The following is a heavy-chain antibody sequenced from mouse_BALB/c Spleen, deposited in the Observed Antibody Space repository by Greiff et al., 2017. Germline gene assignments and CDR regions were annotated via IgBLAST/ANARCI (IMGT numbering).Heavy chain of an antibody. CDR2: IDPSDSYT. J-gene: IGHJ2*01. V-gene: IGHV1-69*02. Sequence: VQLQQPGAELVKPGASVKLSCKASGYTFTSYWMHWVKQRPGQGLEWIGEIDPSDSYTNYNQKFKGKATLTVDKSSSTAYMQLSSLTSEDSAVYYCARSRDGYYNYWGQGTTLTVSS. CDR1: GYTFTSYW. CDR3: ARSRDGYYNY. D-gene: IGHD2-3*01.